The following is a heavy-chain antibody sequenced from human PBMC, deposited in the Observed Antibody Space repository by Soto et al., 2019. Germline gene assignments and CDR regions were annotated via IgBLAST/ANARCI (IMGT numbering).Heavy chain of an antibody. CDR3: ARVGSVAGTLFDY. D-gene: IGHD6-19*01. V-gene: IGHV3-21*01. Sequence: EVQLVESGGGLVKPGGSLRLSCAASGFTFSSYSMNWVRQAPGKGLEWVSSISSSSSYIYYADSVKGRFTISRDNAKNSLYLQMNSLGAEDTAVYYCARVGSVAGTLFDYWGQGTLVTVSS. J-gene: IGHJ4*02. CDR1: GFTFSSYS. CDR2: ISSSSSYI.